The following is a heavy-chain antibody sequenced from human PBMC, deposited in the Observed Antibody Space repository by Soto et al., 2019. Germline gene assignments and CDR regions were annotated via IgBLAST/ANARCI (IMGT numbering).Heavy chain of an antibody. J-gene: IGHJ4*02. CDR1: GFTFSNYA. CDR3: AKCDWVFVKTSNYFFDY. Sequence: EVQLLESGGGLVQPGGSLRLSCAASGFTFSNYAMSWVRQAPGKGLEWISAISSRGDNTHHADSVRGRFTISRDNSKNMLYLEISTLRAEDTAVYYCAKCDWVFVKTSNYFFDYWGQVTLVTVSS. D-gene: IGHD3-9*01. V-gene: IGHV3-23*01. CDR2: ISSRGDNT.